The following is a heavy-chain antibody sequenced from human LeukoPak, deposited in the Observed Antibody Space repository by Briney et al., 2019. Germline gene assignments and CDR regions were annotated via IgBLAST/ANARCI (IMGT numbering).Heavy chain of an antibody. CDR1: GYTFTSYG. Sequence: GASVKVSCKASGYTFTSYGISSVRQAPGQGLEWMGWINAYNGNTNYAQKLQGRVTMTTDTSTNTASMELRSLRSDDTAVYYCAGSSSGWQDDYWGQGTLVTVSS. CDR3: AGSSSGWQDDY. V-gene: IGHV1-18*01. J-gene: IGHJ4*02. D-gene: IGHD6-19*01. CDR2: INAYNGNT.